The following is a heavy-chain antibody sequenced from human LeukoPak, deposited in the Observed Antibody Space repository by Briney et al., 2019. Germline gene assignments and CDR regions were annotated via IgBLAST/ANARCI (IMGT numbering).Heavy chain of an antibody. J-gene: IGHJ4*02. V-gene: IGHV1-2*02. CDR1: GYTFTGYY. CDR2: INPNSGGT. D-gene: IGHD2-2*01. CDR3: EVVPADSGFEY. Sequence: ASVKVSFKASGYTFTGYYMHWVRQAPGPGLEWMGLINPNSGGTNYAQKFQGRLTMTRDTSISTAYMQLRSLTSDDTAVYYCEVVPADSGFEYWGEGPLVTVSS.